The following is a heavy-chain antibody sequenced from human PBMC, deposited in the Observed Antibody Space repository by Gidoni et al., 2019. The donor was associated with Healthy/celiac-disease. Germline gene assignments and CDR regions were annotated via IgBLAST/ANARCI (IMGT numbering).Heavy chain of an antibody. V-gene: IGHV4-34*01. CDR3: ARKRYYYDSSGLYDY. J-gene: IGHJ4*02. CDR2: INHSGST. Sequence: QVQLQQWGAGLLKPSATLSLTCAVYGGSFSGYYWSWIRQPPGKGLEWIGEINHSGSTNYNPSLKSRVTISVDTSKNQFSLKLSSVTAADTAVYYCARKRYYYDSSGLYDYWGQGTLVTVSS. D-gene: IGHD3-22*01. CDR1: GGSFSGYY.